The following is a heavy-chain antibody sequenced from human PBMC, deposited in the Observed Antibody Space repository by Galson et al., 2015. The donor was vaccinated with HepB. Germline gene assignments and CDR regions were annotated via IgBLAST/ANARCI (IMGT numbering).Heavy chain of an antibody. D-gene: IGHD1-14*01. CDR3: ASQTGGSTHMDV. J-gene: IGHJ6*02. Sequence: QSGAEVKKPGEPLRISCTGSGYTFTNYWISWVRQTPGKGLEWMGRIDPSDSYTNYSPSFQGHVTISGDKSISTAYLQWSSLKASDTAMYYCASQTGGSTHMDVWGQGTTVTVSS. CDR1: GYTFTNYW. CDR2: IDPSDSYT. V-gene: IGHV5-10-1*01.